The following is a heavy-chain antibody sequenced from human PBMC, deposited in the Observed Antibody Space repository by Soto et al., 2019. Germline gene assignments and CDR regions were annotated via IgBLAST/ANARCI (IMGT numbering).Heavy chain of an antibody. CDR3: ARWVQGRDYYYYYGMDV. J-gene: IGHJ6*02. CDR1: GNTFTSYY. CDR2: INPSGGST. Sequence: ASVKVSCKASGNTFTSYYMHWVRQAPGQGLEWMGIINPSGGSTSYAQKFQGRVTMTRDTSTSTVYMELSSLRSEDTAVYYCARWVQGRDYYYYYGMDVWGQGTMVTVS. D-gene: IGHD5-18*01. V-gene: IGHV1-46*01.